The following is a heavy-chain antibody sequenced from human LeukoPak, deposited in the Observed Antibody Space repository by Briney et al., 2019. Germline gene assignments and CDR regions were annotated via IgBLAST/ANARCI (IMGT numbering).Heavy chain of an antibody. CDR3: AKESVPYGDYGPGEY. J-gene: IGHJ4*02. CDR2: ISGSGGST. D-gene: IGHD4-17*01. CDR1: GFTFGSYA. V-gene: IGHV3-23*01. Sequence: GGSLRLSCAASGFTFGSYAMSWVRQAPGKGLEWVSTISGSGGSTYYADSVKGRFTISRDNSKNTLYLQMNSLRAEDTAVYYCAKESVPYGDYGPGEYWGQGTLVTVSS.